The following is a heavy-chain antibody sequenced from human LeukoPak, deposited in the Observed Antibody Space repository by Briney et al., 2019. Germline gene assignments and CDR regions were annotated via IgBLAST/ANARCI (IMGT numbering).Heavy chain of an antibody. Sequence: SETLSLTXTVSGGSISSSSHYWGWIRQPPGKGLEWIGSIYYSGSTYYNPSLKSRVTISVDTSKNQFSLKLSSVTAADTAVYYCARRLSSSWNDAFDIWGRGTMVTVSS. D-gene: IGHD6-13*01. CDR2: IYYSGST. V-gene: IGHV4-39*01. J-gene: IGHJ3*02. CDR3: ARRLSSSWNDAFDI. CDR1: GGSISSSSHY.